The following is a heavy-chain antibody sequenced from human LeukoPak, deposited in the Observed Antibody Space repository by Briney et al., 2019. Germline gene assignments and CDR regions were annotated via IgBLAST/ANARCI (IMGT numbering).Heavy chain of an antibody. V-gene: IGHV3-23*01. Sequence: GGSLRLSCAASGFTFSSYAMSWVRQAPGKGLEWVSAISGSGGSTYYADSVKGRFTISRDNSKNTLYLQMNSLRAEDTAVYYCAKDYSTAARHCSGGSCYSLPDYWGQGTLVTVSS. CDR3: AKDYSTAARHCSGGSCYSLPDY. J-gene: IGHJ4*02. D-gene: IGHD2-15*01. CDR2: ISGSGGST. CDR1: GFTFSSYA.